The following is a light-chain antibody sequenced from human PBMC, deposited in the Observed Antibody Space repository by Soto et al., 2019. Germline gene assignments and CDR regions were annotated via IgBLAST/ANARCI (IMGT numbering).Light chain of an antibody. J-gene: IGLJ1*01. CDR2: EVS. CDR3: SSYTSSSTPYV. Sequence: QSALTQPASVSGSPGQSITISCTGTSSDVGDYNYVSWYQQHPGKAPKLMIYEVSNRPSGVSNRFSGSKSGNTASLTISGLLAEDEADYYCSSYTSSSTPYVFGTGTKLTVL. CDR1: SSDVGDYNY. V-gene: IGLV2-14*01.